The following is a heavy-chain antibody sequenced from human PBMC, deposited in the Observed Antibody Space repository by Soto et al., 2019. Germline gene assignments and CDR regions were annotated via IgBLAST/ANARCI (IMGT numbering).Heavy chain of an antibody. CDR3: SRVFSNSFRYFHLYFGLDV. Sequence: GGSLRLSCAASGFTFSSYWMTWVLQALGKGLEWVANVKEYGSEKNYVESVKGRFTISRDNAKNSLYLQINTLMAEDTAVFYCSRVFSNSFRYFHLYFGLDVWGQGTTVTVSS. V-gene: IGHV3-7*05. CDR1: GFTFSSYW. J-gene: IGHJ6*02. D-gene: IGHD6-6*01. CDR2: VKEYGSEK.